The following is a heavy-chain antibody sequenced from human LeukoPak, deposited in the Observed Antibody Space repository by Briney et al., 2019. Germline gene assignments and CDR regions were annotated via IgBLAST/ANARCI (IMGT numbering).Heavy chain of an antibody. J-gene: IGHJ4*02. CDR3: ASTRSGWYDY. V-gene: IGHV4-39*07. Sequence: PSETLSLTCTVSGGSISSSSYYWGWIRQPPGKGLEWIGSIYYSGSTYYNPSLKSRVTISVDTSKNQFSLKLSSVTAADTAVYYCASTRSGWYDYWGQGTLVTVSS. CDR1: GGSISSSSYY. CDR2: IYYSGST. D-gene: IGHD6-19*01.